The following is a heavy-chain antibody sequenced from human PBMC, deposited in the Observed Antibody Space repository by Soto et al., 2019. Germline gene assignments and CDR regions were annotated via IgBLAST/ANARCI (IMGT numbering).Heavy chain of an antibody. V-gene: IGHV3-23*01. Sequence: EVQLLESGGGLVQPGGSLRLSCAASGFTFSSYAMSWVRQAPGKGLGWVSAISGSGGTTYYADSVKGRFTFSRDNSKNTRYLQMNSLRAEDTAVYYCAKTANGWFSAFDIWGQGTMVTVSS. CDR1: GFTFSSYA. CDR2: ISGSGGTT. CDR3: AKTANGWFSAFDI. D-gene: IGHD6-19*01. J-gene: IGHJ3*02.